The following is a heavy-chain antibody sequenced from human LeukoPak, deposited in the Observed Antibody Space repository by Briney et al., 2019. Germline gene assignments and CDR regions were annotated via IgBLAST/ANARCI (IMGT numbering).Heavy chain of an antibody. J-gene: IGHJ5*02. CDR3: ARGGVVPAAGYNCFDP. Sequence: PSETLSLTCAVSGYSISSGYYWGWIRQPPGEGLEWIGSIYHSGSTYYNPSLKSRVTISVDTSKNQFSLKLNSVTAADTAVYYCARGGVVPAAGYNCFDPWGQGTLVIVSS. CDR2: IYHSGST. V-gene: IGHV4-38-2*01. D-gene: IGHD2-2*01. CDR1: GYSISSGYY.